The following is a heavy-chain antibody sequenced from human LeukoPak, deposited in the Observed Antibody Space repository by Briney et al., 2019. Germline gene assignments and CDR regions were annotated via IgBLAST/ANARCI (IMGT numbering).Heavy chain of an antibody. Sequence: SETLSLTCTVSGGSISSYYWSWVRQPPGKGLEWIGYIYYSGSTYYNPSLKSRVTISVDTSKTQFYLKLSSVTAADTAVYYCARRGSGWYRDAFDIWGQGTMVTVSS. J-gene: IGHJ3*02. D-gene: IGHD6-19*01. CDR3: ARRGSGWYRDAFDI. CDR1: GGSISSYY. V-gene: IGHV4-59*04. CDR2: IYYSGST.